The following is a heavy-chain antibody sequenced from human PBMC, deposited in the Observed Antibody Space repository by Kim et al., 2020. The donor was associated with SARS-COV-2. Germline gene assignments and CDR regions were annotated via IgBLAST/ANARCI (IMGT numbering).Heavy chain of an antibody. D-gene: IGHD2-8*01. CDR1: GFTVSSNY. V-gene: IGHV3-53*04. J-gene: IGHJ3*02. CDR2: IYSGGST. CDR3: ARDVHCTNGVCDAFDI. Sequence: GGSLRLSCAASGFTVSSNYMSWVRQAPGKGLEWVSVIYSGGSTYYADSVKGRFTISRHNSKNTLYLQMNSLRAEDTAVYYCARDVHCTNGVCDAFDIWGQGTMVTVSS.